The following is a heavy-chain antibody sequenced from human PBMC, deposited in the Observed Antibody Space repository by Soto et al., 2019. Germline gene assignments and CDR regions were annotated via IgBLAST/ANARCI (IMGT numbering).Heavy chain of an antibody. Sequence: SETLSLTCTVSGGSISSSSYYWGWIRQPPGKGLEWIGNINHSGSTYYNPSLKSRVTISVDTSKNQFSLKLSSVTAADTAVYYCARGRNRAIFGVVTYYYYMDVWEKGTTVTSP. D-gene: IGHD3-3*01. CDR1: GGSISSSSYY. V-gene: IGHV4-39*01. CDR2: INHSGST. CDR3: ARGRNRAIFGVVTYYYYMDV. J-gene: IGHJ6*03.